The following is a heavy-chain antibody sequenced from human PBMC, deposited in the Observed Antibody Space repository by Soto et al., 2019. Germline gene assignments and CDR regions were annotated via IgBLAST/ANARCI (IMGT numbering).Heavy chain of an antibody. CDR3: ARGWGAAPARDYFDY. J-gene: IGHJ4*02. Sequence: PGESLKISCKGSGYSFTSYWIGWVRQMPGKGLEWMGIIYPGDSDTRYSPSFQGQVTISADKSISTAYLQWSSLKASDTAMYYCARGWGAAPARDYFDYWGQGTLVTVSS. CDR1: GYSFTSYW. V-gene: IGHV5-51*01. D-gene: IGHD1-26*01. CDR2: IYPGDSDT.